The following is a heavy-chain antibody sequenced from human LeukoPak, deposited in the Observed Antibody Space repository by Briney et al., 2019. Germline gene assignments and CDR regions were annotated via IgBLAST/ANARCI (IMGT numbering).Heavy chain of an antibody. CDR3: ASEGNNWNYEGGAFDI. D-gene: IGHD1-7*01. CDR1: GGSISSHY. V-gene: IGHV4-59*11. Sequence: SETLSLTCTVSGGSISSHYWSWIRQPPGKGLEWIGYIYYSGSTNYNPSLKSRVTISVDMSKNQFSLKLSSVTAADTAVYYCASEGNNWNYEGGAFDIWGQGTMVTVSS. CDR2: IYYSGST. J-gene: IGHJ3*02.